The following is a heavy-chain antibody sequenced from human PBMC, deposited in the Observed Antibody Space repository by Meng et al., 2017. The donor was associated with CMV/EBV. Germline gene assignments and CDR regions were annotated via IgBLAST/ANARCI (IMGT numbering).Heavy chain of an antibody. J-gene: IGHJ5*02. CDR3: ARDNWNYWFDP. V-gene: IGHV4-34*01. CDR1: GGSFSGYY. D-gene: IGHD1-7*01. Sequence: GSLRLSCAVYGGSFSGYYWSWIRQHPGKGLEWIGKINHSGSTNYNPSLKSRVTISVDTSKNQFSLKLSSVTEADTAVYYCARDNWNYWFDPWGQGTLVTVSS. CDR2: INHSGST.